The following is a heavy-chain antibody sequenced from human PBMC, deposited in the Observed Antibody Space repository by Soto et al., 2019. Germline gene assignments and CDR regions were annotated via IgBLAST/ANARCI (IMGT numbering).Heavy chain of an antibody. CDR2: IYSSGNT. V-gene: IGHV4-59*01. CDR3: ARETTGSCSRTTCLNWFDP. D-gene: IGHD2-2*01. CDR1: GGSIGSYY. J-gene: IGHJ5*02. Sequence: SETLSHTCTVAGGSIGSYYWNWIRKTKGKGLEWIGYIYSSGNTKYNPSLKSRVTISVDTSKNQFSLKLNSVTAADTAVYYCARETTGSCSRTTCLNWFDPWGQGTLVTVSS.